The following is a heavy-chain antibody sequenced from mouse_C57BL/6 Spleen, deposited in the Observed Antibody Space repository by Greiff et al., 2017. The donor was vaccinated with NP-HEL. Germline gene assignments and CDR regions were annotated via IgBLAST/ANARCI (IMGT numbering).Heavy chain of an antibody. CDR2: IDPSDSYT. J-gene: IGHJ3*01. V-gene: IGHV1-50*01. Sequence: QVQLQQPGAELVKPGASVKLSCKASGYTFTSYWMQWVKQRPGQGLEWIGEIDPSDSYTNYNQKFKGKATLTVDTSSSTAYMQLSSLTSEDSAVYYCARKYYGSGAWFAYWGQGTLVTVSA. D-gene: IGHD1-1*01. CDR1: GYTFTSYW. CDR3: ARKYYGSGAWFAY.